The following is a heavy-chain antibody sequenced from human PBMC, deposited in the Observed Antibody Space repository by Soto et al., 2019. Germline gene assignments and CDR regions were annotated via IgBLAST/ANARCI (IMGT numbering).Heavy chain of an antibody. D-gene: IGHD3-10*01. CDR1: GFTFSNYA. CDR2: ISGSSDDT. Sequence: GGSLRLSCAASGFTFSNYAMNWVRQAPGKGLEWVSGISGSSDDTSYADSVKGRFTISRDNSKSTLFLQMDSLRAEDTALYYCAKDSDTKRGPDYWGQGTLVTVSS. CDR3: AKDSDTKRGPDY. J-gene: IGHJ4*02. V-gene: IGHV3-23*01.